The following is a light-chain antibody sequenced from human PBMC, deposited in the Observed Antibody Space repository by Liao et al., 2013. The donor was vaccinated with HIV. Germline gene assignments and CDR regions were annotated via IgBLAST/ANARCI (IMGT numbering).Light chain of an antibody. Sequence: SYVLTQPPSVSVAPGQTARITCGGDYIGSKTVHWYQQKPGQAPVLVIYYDNDRPSGIPERFSGSNSGNTATLTINRVEAGDEADYYCQVWDSSSEYVVFGGGTKLTVL. CDR2: YDN. V-gene: IGLV3-21*04. J-gene: IGLJ2*01. CDR1: YIGSKT. CDR3: QVWDSSSEYVV.